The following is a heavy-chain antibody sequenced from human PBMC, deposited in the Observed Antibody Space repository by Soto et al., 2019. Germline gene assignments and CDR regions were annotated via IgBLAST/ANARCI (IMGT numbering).Heavy chain of an antibody. Sequence: SETLSLTCTVSGGSISSGDYYWGWIRQPPGKGLEWIGYIYYSGSTYYNPSLKSRVTISVDTSKNQFSLKLSSVTAADTAVYYCASHDYAHYGIDVWGQGTTVTVSS. V-gene: IGHV4-30-4*01. CDR1: GGSISSGDYY. CDR2: IYYSGST. CDR3: ASHDYAHYGIDV. J-gene: IGHJ6*02. D-gene: IGHD4-17*01.